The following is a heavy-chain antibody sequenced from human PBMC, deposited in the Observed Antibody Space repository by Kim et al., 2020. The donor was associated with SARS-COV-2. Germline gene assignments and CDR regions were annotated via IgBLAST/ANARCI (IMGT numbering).Heavy chain of an antibody. CDR2: INEDGSVE. V-gene: IGHV3-7*01. Sequence: GGSLRLSCSASGFVFRNYWMTWIRQAPGKGPEWVANINEDGSVEQYVDSVRGRFFISRDSGKNSVFLQMNSLRAEDTAVYYCGRGMGWIFNFWGQGTRVTFS. CDR3: GRGMGWIFNF. D-gene: IGHD2-2*03. J-gene: IGHJ4*02. CDR1: GFVFRNYW.